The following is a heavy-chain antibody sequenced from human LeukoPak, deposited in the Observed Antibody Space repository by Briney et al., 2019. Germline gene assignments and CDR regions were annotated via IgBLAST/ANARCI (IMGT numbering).Heavy chain of an antibody. CDR1: GYTFTSYG. Sequence: ASVKVSCKASGYTFTSYGISWVRQAPGQGLEWMGWISAYNGNTNYAQKLQGRVTMTRDTSTSTVYMERSSLRSEDTAVYYCARAYHQKVQDLVDYWGQGTLVTVSS. V-gene: IGHV1-18*01. CDR3: ARAYHQKVQDLVDY. J-gene: IGHJ4*02. CDR2: ISAYNGNT. D-gene: IGHD2-2*01.